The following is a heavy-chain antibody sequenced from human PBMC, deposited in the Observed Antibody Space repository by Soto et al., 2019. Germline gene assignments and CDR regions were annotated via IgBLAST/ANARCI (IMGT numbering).Heavy chain of an antibody. CDR2: VHHSGST. Sequence: SETLSLTCAVSGYSISSGYHWGWIRQPPGKGLEWLGSVHHSGSTYYNPSLKGRFTISRDNSKNTLYLQMNSLRAEDTAVYYCAKFGVTMIVVVNLSIDYWGQGTLVTVSS. D-gene: IGHD3-22*01. V-gene: IGHV4-38-2*01. CDR1: GYSISSGYH. CDR3: AKFGVTMIVVVNLSIDY. J-gene: IGHJ4*02.